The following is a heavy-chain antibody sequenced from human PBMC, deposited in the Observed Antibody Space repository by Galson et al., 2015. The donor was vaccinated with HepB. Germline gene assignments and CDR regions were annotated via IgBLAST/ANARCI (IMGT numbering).Heavy chain of an antibody. V-gene: IGHV5-51*01. Sequence: QSGAEVKKPGDSLKISCKGSGYDFRSSWIGWVRQKPGKGLEWMGIIYPRDSDTKYTPSFQGQVTISVDTSISSTFLQWSSLKASDTAVYFCAKRGGSIYQPALHLWGQGTMVIVSS. D-gene: IGHD2-2*01. J-gene: IGHJ3*01. CDR2: IYPRDSDT. CDR1: GYDFRSSW. CDR3: AKRGGSIYQPALHL.